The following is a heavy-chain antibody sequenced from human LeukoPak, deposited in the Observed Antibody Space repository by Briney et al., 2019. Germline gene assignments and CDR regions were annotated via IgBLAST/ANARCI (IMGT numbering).Heavy chain of an antibody. V-gene: IGHV3-23*01. D-gene: IGHD3-3*01. CDR2: ISAGDGTT. Sequence: PGGSLRLSCAASGFTFSHYAMSWVRQAPGKGLEWVSAISAGDGTTYYADSVKGRFTISRDNSRDTLYLQMNSLRAEDTAVYYCANETIRYFDYWGQGTLVTVSS. CDR1: GFTFSHYA. CDR3: ANETIRYFDY. J-gene: IGHJ4*02.